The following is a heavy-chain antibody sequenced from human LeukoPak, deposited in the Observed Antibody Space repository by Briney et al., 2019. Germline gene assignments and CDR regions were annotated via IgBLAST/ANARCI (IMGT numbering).Heavy chain of an antibody. CDR1: GFTVSSNY. CDR3: ARSAVTGPGWIDP. CDR2: IYSGGST. Sequence: GGSLRLSCAASGFTVSSNYMTWVRLAPGKGLEWVSGIYSGGSTYYADSVKGRFTISRDNSKNTLYLQVNGLRGDDTAVYYCARSAVTGPGWIDPWGQGTLVTVSS. V-gene: IGHV3-53*01. J-gene: IGHJ5*02. D-gene: IGHD6-19*01.